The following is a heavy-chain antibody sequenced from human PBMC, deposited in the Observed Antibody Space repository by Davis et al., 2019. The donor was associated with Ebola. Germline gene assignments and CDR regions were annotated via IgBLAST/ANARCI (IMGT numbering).Heavy chain of an antibody. J-gene: IGHJ4*02. CDR2: IYYDGSNK. V-gene: IGHV3-33*01. D-gene: IGHD2-21*02. CDR3: ARVGGDQGFDY. CDR1: GFTFRSYG. Sequence: GESLKISCAASGFTFRSYGMHWVRQAPGKGLEWVAVIYYDGSNKYYADSVKGRFTISRDNSKDTLFLQMNSLRAEDTAVYYCARVGGDQGFDYWGQGTLVTVSS.